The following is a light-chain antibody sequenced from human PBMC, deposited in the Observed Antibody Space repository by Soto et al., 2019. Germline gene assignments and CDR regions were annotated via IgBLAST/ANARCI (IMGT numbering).Light chain of an antibody. V-gene: IGKV3-20*01. CDR2: GAS. Sequence: EIVLTQSPGTLSLSPGERATLSCRASQSVTSSYLAWYQQKPGQAPRLLMYGASSRATGIPDRFSGSGSGTDFTLTISRLEPEDVPVYYCQQYGSSPPVTFGGGTKVEIK. CDR1: QSVTSSY. J-gene: IGKJ4*01. CDR3: QQYGSSPPVT.